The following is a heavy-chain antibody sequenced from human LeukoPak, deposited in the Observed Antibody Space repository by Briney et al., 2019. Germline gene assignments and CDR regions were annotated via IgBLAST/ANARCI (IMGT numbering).Heavy chain of an antibody. CDR2: IKQGGSEK. J-gene: IGHJ4*02. CDR3: TRDGVGATDY. Sequence: GGSLRLSCAASGFIFRNCWMSWLRQAPGKGLGWVGNIKQGGSEKYYVDSVKSRFPISRDNAKNSLYLQMNSLRGEDTAVYYCTRDGVGATDYWGQGTLVTVSS. V-gene: IGHV3-7*01. CDR1: GFIFRNCW. D-gene: IGHD1-26*01.